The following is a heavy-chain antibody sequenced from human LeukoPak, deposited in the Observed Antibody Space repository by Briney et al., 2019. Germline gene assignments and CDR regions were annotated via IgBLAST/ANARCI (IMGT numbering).Heavy chain of an antibody. V-gene: IGHV5-51*01. CDR1: GYSFTSYW. J-gene: IGHJ4*02. CDR3: ARGNRRYFDWLLYRGLDY. D-gene: IGHD3-9*01. CDR2: IYPGDSDT. Sequence: GESLKISCKGSGYSFTSYWIGWVRQMPGKGLEWMGIIYPGDSDTRYSPSFQGQVTISADKSISTAYLQWSSLKASDTAMYYCARGNRRYFDWLLYRGLDYWGQGTLVTVSS.